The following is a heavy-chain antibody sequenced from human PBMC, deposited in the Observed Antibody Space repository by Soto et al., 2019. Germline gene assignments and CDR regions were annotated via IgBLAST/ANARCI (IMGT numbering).Heavy chain of an antibody. CDR1: GYTLTELS. J-gene: IGHJ4*02. V-gene: IGHV1-24*01. CDR3: ATGGYYYDSSGYHVYY. D-gene: IGHD3-22*01. CDR2: FDPEDGET. Sequence: GASVKVSCKVSGYTLTELSMHWVRQAPGKGLEWMGGFDPEDGETIYAQKFQGRVTMTEDTSTDTAYMELSSLRSEDTAVYYCATGGYYYDSSGYHVYYWGQGTLVTVSS.